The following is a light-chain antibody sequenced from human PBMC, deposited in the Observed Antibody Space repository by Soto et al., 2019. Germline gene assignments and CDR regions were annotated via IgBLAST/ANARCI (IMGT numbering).Light chain of an antibody. V-gene: IGKV3-15*01. CDR1: QSVSSN. J-gene: IGKJ1*01. CDR3: QQYNNRPPRM. CDR2: GAS. Sequence: EIVMTQSPATLSVSPGERATLSCRASQSVSSNLAWYQQKPGQAPRLLIYGASTRATGIPARLSDSGAGTEYNLTIRRLQSEDFAVYYCQQYNNRPPRMVGQENNVEI.